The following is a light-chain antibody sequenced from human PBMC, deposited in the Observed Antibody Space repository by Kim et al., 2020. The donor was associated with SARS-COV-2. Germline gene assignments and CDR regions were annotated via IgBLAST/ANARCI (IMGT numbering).Light chain of an antibody. V-gene: IGLV3-1*01. J-gene: IGLJ2*01. CDR2: EDS. Sequence: QTPKLTSSGSKLNFNYVSWYHQTPAQPPILVIYEDSRRTSGLPERFSGSNTLDTATLTIGGTQTVDEGDFYCLTWDSDTVVFGGGTQLTVL. CDR1: KLNFNY. CDR3: LTWDSDTVV.